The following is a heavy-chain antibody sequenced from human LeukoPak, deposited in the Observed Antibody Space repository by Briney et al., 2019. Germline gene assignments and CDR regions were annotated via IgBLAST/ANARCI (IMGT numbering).Heavy chain of an antibody. CDR3: ATELRNGSGSYNYYYYYGMDV. D-gene: IGHD3-10*01. CDR1: GGTFSSYA. V-gene: IGHV1-24*01. CDR2: FDPEDGET. J-gene: IGHJ6*02. Sequence: GASVKVSCKASGGTFSSYAISWVRQAPGKGLEWMGGFDPEDGETIYAQKFQGRVTMTEDTSTDTAYMELSSLRSEDTAVYYCATELRNGSGSYNYYYYYGMDVWGQGTTVTVSS.